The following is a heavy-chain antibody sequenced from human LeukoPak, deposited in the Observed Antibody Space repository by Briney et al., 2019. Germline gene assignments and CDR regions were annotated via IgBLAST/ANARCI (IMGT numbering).Heavy chain of an antibody. CDR3: ARSLVRGVVIMGGTVDY. CDR1: GGSISSSSYY. D-gene: IGHD3-3*01. Sequence: ETLSLTCTVSGGSISSSSYYWGWIRQPPGKGLEWIGSSYYSGSTSYNPSLKSRSTISVDTSKNQFSLKLSSVTAADTAVYYCARSLVRGVVIMGGTVDYWGQGTLVTVFS. CDR2: SYYSGST. J-gene: IGHJ4*02. V-gene: IGHV4-39*01.